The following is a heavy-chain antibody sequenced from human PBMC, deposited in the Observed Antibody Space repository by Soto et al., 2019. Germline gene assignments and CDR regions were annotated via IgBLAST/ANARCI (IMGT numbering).Heavy chain of an antibody. J-gene: IGHJ4*02. CDR3: ERYYLGKVRGSGGGY. CDR2: ISSSSSYI. D-gene: IGHD3-10*01. CDR1: GFTFSSYS. Sequence: EVQLVESGGGRVKPGGSLRLSCAASGFTFSSYSMNWVRQAPGKGLEWVSSISSSSSYIYYADSLNVRFTISRDNAKYSLYMQMNSLRAEDTAVYYCERYYLGKVRGSGGGYWGQGNLVTVSS. V-gene: IGHV3-21*01.